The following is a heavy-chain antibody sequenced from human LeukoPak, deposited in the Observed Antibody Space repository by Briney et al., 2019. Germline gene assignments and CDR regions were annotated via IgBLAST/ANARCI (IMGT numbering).Heavy chain of an antibody. CDR1: GFTFSNYW. CDR2: INQDGSKE. Sequence: GGSLRLSCAASGFTFSNYWMTWVRQAPGKGLEWVAHINQDGSKEYYMDSVKARFTISRDNAKNSLSLQMNSLRAEDTAVYYCARKGYYYDSSGYYYFDYWGQGTLVTVSS. CDR3: ARKGYYYDSSGYYYFDY. V-gene: IGHV3-7*01. D-gene: IGHD3-22*01. J-gene: IGHJ4*02.